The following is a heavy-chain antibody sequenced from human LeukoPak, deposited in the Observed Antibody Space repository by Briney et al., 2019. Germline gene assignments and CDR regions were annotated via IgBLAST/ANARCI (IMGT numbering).Heavy chain of an antibody. V-gene: IGHV3-69-1*01. CDR1: GFTFSNYN. Sequence: GGSLRLSCAASGFTFSNYNLNWVRQAPGKGLEWVSSISSSSSINYADSLKGRFTISRDNAKNSLYLQMNSLRPDDTAVYFCARDNNADYWGQGTLVTVSS. CDR3: ARDNNADY. D-gene: IGHD1/OR15-1a*01. J-gene: IGHJ4*02. CDR2: ISSSSSI.